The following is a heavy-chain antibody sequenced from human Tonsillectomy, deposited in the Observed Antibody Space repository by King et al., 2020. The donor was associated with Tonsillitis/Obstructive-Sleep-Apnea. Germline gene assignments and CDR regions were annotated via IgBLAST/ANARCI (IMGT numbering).Heavy chain of an antibody. J-gene: IGHJ4*02. CDR1: GYTFTSYG. D-gene: IGHD3-3*01. CDR3: ARRHHYDFWGGYYPGRDTDY. Sequence: QLVQSGAEVKKPGASVKVSCKASGYTFTSYGISWVRQAPGQGLEWMGWISAYNGNTNYAQKLQGRVTMTTDTSTSTAYMELRSLRSDDTAVYYCARRHHYDFWGGYYPGRDTDYWGQGTPVTVSS. V-gene: IGHV1-18*01. CDR2: ISAYNGNT.